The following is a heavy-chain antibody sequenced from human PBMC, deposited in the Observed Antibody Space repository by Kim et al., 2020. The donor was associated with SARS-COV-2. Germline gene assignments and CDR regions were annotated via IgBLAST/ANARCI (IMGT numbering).Heavy chain of an antibody. CDR2: ISSDGTNK. J-gene: IGHJ4*02. CDR3: ARDHPSTSWRGDVDY. D-gene: IGHD6-13*01. Sequence: GGSLRLSCVASGFIFRNYAMHWVRQAPGKGLEWVAGISSDGTNKYYVDSVRGRFTISRDNSKNTLYVQINSLRVEDTAVYFCARDHPSTSWRGDVDYWGQGALVTVSS. CDR1: GFIFRNYA. V-gene: IGHV3-30*04.